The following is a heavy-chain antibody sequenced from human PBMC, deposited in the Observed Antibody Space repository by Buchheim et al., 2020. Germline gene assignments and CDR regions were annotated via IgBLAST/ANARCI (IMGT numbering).Heavy chain of an antibody. CDR3: AKEVRGGSCFDY. V-gene: IGHV3-23*01. J-gene: IGHJ4*02. CDR2: ITASGGST. CDR1: GFTFSSYA. D-gene: IGHD2-15*01. Sequence: EVQVLESGGGLVQPGGSLRLSCAASGFTFSSYAMSWVRQAPGKGLEWVSAITASGGSTYYADSVKGRLTISRANTTNTLFLQMNSLRAEDTAVYYCAKEVRGGSCFDYWGQGTL.